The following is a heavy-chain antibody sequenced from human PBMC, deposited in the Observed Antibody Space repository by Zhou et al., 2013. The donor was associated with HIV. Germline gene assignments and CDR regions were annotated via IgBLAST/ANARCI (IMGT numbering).Heavy chain of an antibody. J-gene: IGHJ6*03. Sequence: QVQLVQSGAEVKKPGSSVKVSCKASGGTFSSYAISWVRQAPGQGLEWMGGIIPIFGTANYAQKFQGRVTITTDESTSTAYMELSSLRSEDTAVYYCAREKLELSSYYYYYYMDVWGKGTTVTVSS. D-gene: IGHD1-7*01. CDR3: AREKLELSSYYYYYYMDV. CDR2: IIPIFGTA. CDR1: GGTFSSYA. V-gene: IGHV1-69*05.